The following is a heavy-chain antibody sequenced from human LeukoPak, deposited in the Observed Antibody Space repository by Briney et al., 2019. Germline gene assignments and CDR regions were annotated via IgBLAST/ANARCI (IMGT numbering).Heavy chain of an antibody. Sequence: GESLQISCQGSGYSFTNYWIGWVRQMPGKGLEWMGIIYPGDSDTRYSPSFQGQVTISADKSINTAYLQWSSLKASDTAMYYCARRGDGYHTGPLDYWGQGTLVTVSS. J-gene: IGHJ4*02. CDR1: GYSFTNYW. D-gene: IGHD5-24*01. CDR2: IYPGDSDT. CDR3: ARRGDGYHTGPLDY. V-gene: IGHV5-51*01.